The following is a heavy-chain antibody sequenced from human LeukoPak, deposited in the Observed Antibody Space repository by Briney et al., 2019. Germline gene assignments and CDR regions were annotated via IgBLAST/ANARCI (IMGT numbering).Heavy chain of an antibody. D-gene: IGHD1-14*01. CDR2: YDPEDDER. CDR1: GHTLRVLS. CDR3: STETEGNY. Sequence: ASVKVSCKAFGHTLRVLSIHWVRQAPGKGLEWMGGYDPEDDERIYSEKFLGRVTLTEDTSTDTAYMELTDLRSEGTAVYYCSTETEGNYWGQGTLVTVSS. V-gene: IGHV1-24*01. J-gene: IGHJ4*02.